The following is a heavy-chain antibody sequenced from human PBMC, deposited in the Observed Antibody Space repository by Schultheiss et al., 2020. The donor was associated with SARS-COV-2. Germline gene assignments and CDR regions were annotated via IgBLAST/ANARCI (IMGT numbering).Heavy chain of an antibody. V-gene: IGHV3-64*02. Sequence: GGSLRLSCAASGFTFSSYGMHWVRQAPGKGLEYVSAISSNGGSTYYADSVKGRFTISRDNAKNSLYLQMNSLRAEDTAVYYCAREIDYWGQGTLVTVSS. CDR3: AREIDY. CDR2: ISSNGGST. J-gene: IGHJ4*02. CDR1: GFTFSSYG.